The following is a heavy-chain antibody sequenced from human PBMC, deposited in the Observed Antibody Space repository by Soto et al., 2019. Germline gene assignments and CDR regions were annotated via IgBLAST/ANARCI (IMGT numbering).Heavy chain of an antibody. J-gene: IGHJ5*02. CDR1: GFTFTSYS. CDR3: ARAKSLEYNWFDT. V-gene: IGHV3-48*01. CDR2: ISSTSATI. Sequence: PGGSLRLSCTASGFTFTSYSINWVRQAPGQGLVWISYISSTSATIYYAESVRGRFTVSRDNAKNSVYLQMNSLRAEDTAVYFCARAKSLEYNWFDTWGQGTPVTVSS.